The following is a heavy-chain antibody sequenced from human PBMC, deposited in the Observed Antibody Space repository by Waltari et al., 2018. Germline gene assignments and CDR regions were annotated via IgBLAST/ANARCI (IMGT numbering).Heavy chain of an antibody. CDR1: GFTFDDFA. D-gene: IGHD3-3*01. CDR3: TRAMRGYLNSQYYSYMDV. Sequence: EVQLVESGGGLVQPGRSLRLSCTASGFTFDDFAMSWVRQAPGKGLEWVGFIRNKPNGGTTEYAASVKGRFTVSRDDSKNIAYLQMNSLKTEDTAVYYCTRAMRGYLNSQYYSYMDVWGKGTTVTVSS. CDR2: IRNKPNGGTT. V-gene: IGHV3-49*04. J-gene: IGHJ6*03.